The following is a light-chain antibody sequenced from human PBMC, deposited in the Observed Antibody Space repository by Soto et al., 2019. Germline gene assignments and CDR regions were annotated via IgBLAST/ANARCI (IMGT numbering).Light chain of an antibody. V-gene: IGLV2-23*02. CDR1: SSDVGRYNL. Sequence: QSVLTQPASVSGSPGQSITISCTGGSSDVGRYNLVSWYQQHPGKAPKLMIYEVSKRPSGVSSRFSGSKSGNTASLTISGLQAEDEADYYCCSYAGTSTYVFGTGTKVTV. J-gene: IGLJ1*01. CDR2: EVS. CDR3: CSYAGTSTYV.